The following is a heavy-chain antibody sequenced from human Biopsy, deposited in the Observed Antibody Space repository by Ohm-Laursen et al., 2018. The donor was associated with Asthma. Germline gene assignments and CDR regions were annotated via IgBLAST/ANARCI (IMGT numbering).Heavy chain of an antibody. J-gene: IGHJ4*02. CDR3: ARRGGVRRYFDY. V-gene: IGHV4-30-4*01. D-gene: IGHD3-16*01. Sequence: TPSLTCTVSGGSISSGAYYWSWVRQPPGKGLEWIGYIYYIGSTYYNPSLKSRVAISLVTSKNQFSLKLSSVTAADTAVYFCARRGGVRRYFDYWGQGTLVTVSS. CDR1: GGSISSGAYY. CDR2: IYYIGST.